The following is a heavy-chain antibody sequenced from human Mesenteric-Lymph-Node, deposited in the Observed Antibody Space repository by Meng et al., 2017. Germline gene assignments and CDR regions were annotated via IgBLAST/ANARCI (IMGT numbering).Heavy chain of an antibody. V-gene: IGHV1-18*01. D-gene: IGHD3-22*01. CDR3: ARSVNYYDSSGYLSTLYYFDY. Sequence: VRCGGEVKKPGASVKVPCKVSGYPVTSYGSSWVRKAPGQGLEWMGWISAYNGNTNYEQKLQGRVTMTTDTSTSTAYMELRSLRSDDTAVYYCARSVNYYDSSGYLSTLYYFDYWGQGTLVTVSS. CDR1: GYPVTSYG. CDR2: ISAYNGNT. J-gene: IGHJ4*02.